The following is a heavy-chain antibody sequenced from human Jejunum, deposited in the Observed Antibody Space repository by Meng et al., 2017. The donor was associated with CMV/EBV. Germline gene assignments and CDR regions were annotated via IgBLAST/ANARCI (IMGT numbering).Heavy chain of an antibody. CDR3: ARGAGRITVFGVVMSWFDP. V-gene: IGHV5-51*01. D-gene: IGHD3-3*01. CDR1: TYG. Sequence: TYGIGWVRQVAGKGPEWRGITYPADSDTRYRTAFQGQVTISADKSISTAFMQWSSLKASDTAMYYCARGAGRITVFGVVMSWFDPWRQGTLVTVSS. CDR2: TYPADSDT. J-gene: IGHJ5*02.